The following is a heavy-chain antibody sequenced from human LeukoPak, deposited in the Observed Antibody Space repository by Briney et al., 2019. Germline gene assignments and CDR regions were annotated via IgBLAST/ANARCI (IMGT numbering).Heavy chain of an antibody. Sequence: PGGSLRLSCAASGFTFSSYGMHWVRQAPGKGLEWVAVISYDGSNKYYADSVKGRFTISRDNSKNTLYLQMNSLRAEDTAVYYCAKCPSGVYYYYYMDVWGKGTTVTVSS. V-gene: IGHV3-30*18. CDR1: GFTFSSYG. CDR2: ISYDGSNK. CDR3: AKCPSGVYYYYYMDV. J-gene: IGHJ6*03. D-gene: IGHD3-10*01.